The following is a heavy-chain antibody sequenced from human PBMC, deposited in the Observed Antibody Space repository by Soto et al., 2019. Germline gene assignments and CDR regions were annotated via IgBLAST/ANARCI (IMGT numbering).Heavy chain of an antibody. D-gene: IGHD6-13*01. CDR1: GYTFSSYG. CDR2: ISTYNGNT. Sequence: QVQLVQSGAEVKKPGASVKVSCKSSGYTFSSYGISWIRQAPGQGLEWMGWISTYNGNTNYAQKFQARVTMTTDTSANTAYMELRSLRSDDTAVYYCARGVQREQHLASYYYGMDVWGQGTTVTVSS. V-gene: IGHV1-18*01. CDR3: ARGVQREQHLASYYYGMDV. J-gene: IGHJ6*02.